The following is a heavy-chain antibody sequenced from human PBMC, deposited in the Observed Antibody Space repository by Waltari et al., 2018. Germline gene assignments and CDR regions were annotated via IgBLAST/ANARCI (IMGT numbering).Heavy chain of an antibody. D-gene: IGHD3-16*01. CDR1: RGPINRGSYH. J-gene: IGHJ4*02. CDR2: VYIRGTT. CDR3: ARVSYANYFDD. V-gene: IGHV4-61*02. Sequence: QLHLQESGPGLVKPSQTLSLICTVSRGPINRGSYHWSWSRRAAGEGLVWTGRVYIRGTTAHNPSLARPVTMAIDTSNNQFSLKLGSVAAADTAMYFWARVSYANYFDDWGQGALVTVAS.